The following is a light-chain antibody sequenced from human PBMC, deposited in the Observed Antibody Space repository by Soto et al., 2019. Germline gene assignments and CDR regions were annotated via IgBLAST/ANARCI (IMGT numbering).Light chain of an antibody. Sequence: EIVLTQSPGTLSLSPGERATFSCRASQSVSSSYLAWYQQHPGQPPRLLIYGISTRATGVPARFSGSGSGTEFSLTISSLQSEDFAVYYCQQYSKWPITFGQGTRLEIK. CDR3: QQYSKWPIT. CDR2: GIS. V-gene: IGKV3-15*01. J-gene: IGKJ5*01. CDR1: QSVSSSY.